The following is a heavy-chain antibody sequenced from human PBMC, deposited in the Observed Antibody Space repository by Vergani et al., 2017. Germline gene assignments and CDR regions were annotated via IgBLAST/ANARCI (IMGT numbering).Heavy chain of an antibody. J-gene: IGHJ4*02. V-gene: IGHV1-2*02. D-gene: IGHD2-21*01. CDR2: INPNSGGT. Sequence: QVQLVQSGAEVKKPGASVKVSCKASGYTFTGYYMHWLRQAPGQGLEWMGWINPNSGGTNYAQKFQGRVTMTRDTSISTAYMELSRLRADDTAVYYCASERAYCGCDCRPEGEFDYWGQGTLVTVSS. CDR3: ASERAYCGCDCRPEGEFDY. CDR1: GYTFTGYY.